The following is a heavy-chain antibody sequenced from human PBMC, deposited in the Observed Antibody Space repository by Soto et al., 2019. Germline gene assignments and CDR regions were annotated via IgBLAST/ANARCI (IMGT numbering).Heavy chain of an antibody. V-gene: IGHV4-30-4*01. Sequence: PWETLSLTCTFSVGSIIRADFFLTYLRQPPGKGLDLLVYIYYSGTTYYNPSLKVRLIISIDTSRNQFSLSLNSVTSADTAVYFCDRQPYLPPAPNDLRGQGDQLSVSS. CDR2: IYYSGTT. CDR1: VGSIIRADFF. CDR3: DRQPYLPPAPNDL. J-gene: IGHJ4*02. D-gene: IGHD2-8*01.